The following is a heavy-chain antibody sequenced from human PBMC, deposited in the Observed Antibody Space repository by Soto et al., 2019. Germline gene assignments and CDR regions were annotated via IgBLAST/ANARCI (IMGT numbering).Heavy chain of an antibody. V-gene: IGHV3-33*01. D-gene: IGHD2-15*01. CDR3: ARDSVAMPY. CDR1: GFTFSSYG. Sequence: QVQLVESGGGVVQPGRSLRLSCAASGFTFSSYGMHWVRQAPGMGLEWVAVIWYDGSNKYYADSVKGRFTISRDNSKTTLYLQINRLRAEDTAVYYCARDSVAMPYGGQGTLVTVSS. J-gene: IGHJ4*02. CDR2: IWYDGSNK.